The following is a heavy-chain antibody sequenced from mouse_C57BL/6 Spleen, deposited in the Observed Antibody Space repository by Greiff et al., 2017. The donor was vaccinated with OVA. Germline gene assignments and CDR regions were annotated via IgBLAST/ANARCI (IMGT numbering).Heavy chain of an antibody. D-gene: IGHD1-1*01. V-gene: IGHV1-58*01. CDR2: IYIGNGYT. CDR3: ARGPDYYGSSYWYFDV. J-gene: IGHJ1*03. Sequence: EVQLKESGAELVRPGSSVKMSCKTSGYTFTSYGINWVKQRPGQGLEWIGYIYIGNGYTEYNEKFKGKATLTSDTSSSTAYMQLSSLTSEDSAIYFCARGPDYYGSSYWYFDVWGTGTTVTVSS. CDR1: GYTFTSYG.